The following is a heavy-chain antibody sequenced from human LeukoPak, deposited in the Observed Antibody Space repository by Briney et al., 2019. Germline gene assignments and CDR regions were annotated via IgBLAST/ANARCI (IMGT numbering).Heavy chain of an antibody. CDR2: IIPILGIA. V-gene: IGHV1-69*04. Sequence: GSSVKVSCKASGGTFSSYAISWVRQAPGQGLEWMGRIIPILGIANYAQKFQGRVTITADKSTSTAYMELSSLRSEDTAVNYCARADSSGYTYAFDIWGQGTMVTVSS. D-gene: IGHD3-22*01. CDR1: GGTFSSYA. J-gene: IGHJ3*02. CDR3: ARADSSGYTYAFDI.